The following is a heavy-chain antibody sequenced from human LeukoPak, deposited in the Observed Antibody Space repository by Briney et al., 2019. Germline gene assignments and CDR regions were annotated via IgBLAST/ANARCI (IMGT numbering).Heavy chain of an antibody. V-gene: IGHV1-69*13. CDR2: IIPIFGTA. Sequence: GASVKVSCKASGGTFSSYAISWVRQAPGQGLEWMGGIIPIFGTANYAQKFQGRVTITADESTSTAYMELSSLRSEDTAVYYCARDRFSHQYGMDVWGQGTTVTVSS. J-gene: IGHJ6*02. D-gene: IGHD3-3*01. CDR1: GGTFSSYA. CDR3: ARDRFSHQYGMDV.